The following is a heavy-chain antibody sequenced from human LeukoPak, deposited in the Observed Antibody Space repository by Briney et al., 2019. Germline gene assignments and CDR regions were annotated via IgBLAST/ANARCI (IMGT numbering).Heavy chain of an antibody. D-gene: IGHD6-13*01. Sequence: GGSLRLSCGASGFTFSSYAMSWVRQAPGKGLEWVAVIWYDGSNKYYADSVKGRFTISRDNSKNTLYLQMNGLRAEDTAVYYCARESIAAAGTYYYYYGMDVWGQGTTVTVSS. CDR3: ARESIAAAGTYYYYYGMDV. CDR1: GFTFSSYA. V-gene: IGHV3-33*01. CDR2: IWYDGSNK. J-gene: IGHJ6*02.